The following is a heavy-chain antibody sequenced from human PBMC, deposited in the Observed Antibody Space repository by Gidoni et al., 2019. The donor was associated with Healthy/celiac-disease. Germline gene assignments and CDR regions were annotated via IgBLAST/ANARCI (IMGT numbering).Heavy chain of an antibody. D-gene: IGHD3-22*01. CDR3: AKADLDCYDSSGFAY. J-gene: IGHJ4*02. Sequence: EVQLVESGGGLVQPGRSLRLSCAASGFPFADYAMHWVRQAPGKGLEWVSGISWNSGSIGYADSVKGRFTISRDNAKNSLYLQMNSLRAEDTALYYCAKADLDCYDSSGFAYWGQGTLVTVSS. V-gene: IGHV3-9*01. CDR1: GFPFADYA. CDR2: ISWNSGSI.